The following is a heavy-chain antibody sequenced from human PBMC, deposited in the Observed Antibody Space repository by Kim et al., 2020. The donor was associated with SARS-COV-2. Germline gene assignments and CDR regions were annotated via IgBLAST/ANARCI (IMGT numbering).Heavy chain of an antibody. CDR2: ITGSGTGT. CDR1: GFTFSGYA. J-gene: IGHJ4*02. V-gene: IGHV3-23*01. Sequence: GGSLRLSCAASGFTFSGYAMSWVRQAPGRGLEWVSTITGSGTGTYYADSLKGRFTISRDNSKSTLYLQMNSLRAEDTAVYYCARDPVGTKSFWGQGTLVTVSS. CDR3: ARDPVGTKSF. D-gene: IGHD1-26*01.